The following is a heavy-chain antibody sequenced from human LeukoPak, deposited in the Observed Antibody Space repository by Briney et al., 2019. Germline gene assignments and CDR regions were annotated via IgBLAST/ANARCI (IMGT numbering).Heavy chain of an antibody. D-gene: IGHD2-2*01. CDR1: GGSFSGYY. CDR3: AREYCSSTSCPLGGMDV. Sequence: SGTLSLTCAVYGGSFSGYYWSWIRQPPGKGLEWIGEINHSGSTNYNPSLKSRVTISVDTSKNQFSLKLSSVTAADAAVYYCAREYCSSTSCPLGGMDVWGQGTTVTVSS. CDR2: INHSGST. J-gene: IGHJ6*02. V-gene: IGHV4-34*01.